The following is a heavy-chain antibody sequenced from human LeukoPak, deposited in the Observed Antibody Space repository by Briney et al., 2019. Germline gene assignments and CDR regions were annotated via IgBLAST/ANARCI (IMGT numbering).Heavy chain of an antibody. Sequence: GASVKVSCKASGYTFTGYYMHWVRQAPGQGLEWMGWINPNSGGTNYAQKFQGRVTMTRDTSISTAYMELSRLRSDDTAVYYCARDDGYNWNYDPPYYMDVWGKGTTVTVSS. J-gene: IGHJ6*03. CDR1: GYTFTGYY. D-gene: IGHD1-7*01. CDR3: ARDDGYNWNYDPPYYMDV. V-gene: IGHV1-2*02. CDR2: INPNSGGT.